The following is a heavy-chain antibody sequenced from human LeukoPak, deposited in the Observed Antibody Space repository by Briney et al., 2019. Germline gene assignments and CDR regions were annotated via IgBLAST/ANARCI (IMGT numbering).Heavy chain of an antibody. CDR2: IGSSGSTI. CDR3: ARVYGSEIDY. J-gene: IGHJ4*02. CDR1: GFTFSTYE. V-gene: IGHV3-48*03. Sequence: GGSLRLSCEASGFTFSTYEMNWVRQTPGKGLEWVSCIGSSGSTIYYADSVKGRFTISRDNGKNSLYLHMNSLRPEDTGLYYCARVYGSEIDYWGQGTQVIVSS. D-gene: IGHD3-10*01.